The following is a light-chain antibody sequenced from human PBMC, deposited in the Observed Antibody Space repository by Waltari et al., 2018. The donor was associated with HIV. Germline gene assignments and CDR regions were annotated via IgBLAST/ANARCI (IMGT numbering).Light chain of an antibody. Sequence: DIVMTQPPLSLPVTPGEPASISCRSSQSLLHSNGYNYLDWYLQRPGQPPQLLIYLGSTRAPGVPDRFGGSGSGTEFTLKISRVEAEDIGVYYCMQGLQNPRTFGQGTKVEIK. CDR3: MQGLQNPRT. J-gene: IGKJ1*01. CDR2: LGS. CDR1: QSLLHSNGYNY. V-gene: IGKV2-28*01.